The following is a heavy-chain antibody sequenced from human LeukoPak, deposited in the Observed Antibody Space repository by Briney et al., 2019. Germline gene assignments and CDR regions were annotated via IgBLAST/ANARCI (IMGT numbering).Heavy chain of an antibody. CDR1: GYTFTSYA. CDR3: ARTYGSGSYYNPFDY. D-gene: IGHD3-10*01. CDR2: INAGNGNT. V-gene: IGHV1-3*01. Sequence: ASVKVSCKASGYTFTSYAIHWVRQAPGQRLEWMGWINAGNGNTKYSQKFQGRVTITRDTSASTAYMELSSLRSEDTAVYYCARTYGSGSYYNPFDYWGQGTLVTVSS. J-gene: IGHJ4*02.